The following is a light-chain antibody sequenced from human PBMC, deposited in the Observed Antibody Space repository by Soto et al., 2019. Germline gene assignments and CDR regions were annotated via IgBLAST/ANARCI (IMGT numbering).Light chain of an antibody. J-gene: IGKJ1*01. CDR1: ESVASNY. CDR2: GAS. V-gene: IGKV3-20*01. CDR3: QQYGSSPWT. Sequence: IVLTQSPGTLSLSPGEGATLSCRASESVASNYLAWYQQKPGQAPRLLFYGASIRATGIPDRFSGSGSGTDFTLTLTRLQPEDFAVYYCQQYGSSPWTSGQGTKVEIK.